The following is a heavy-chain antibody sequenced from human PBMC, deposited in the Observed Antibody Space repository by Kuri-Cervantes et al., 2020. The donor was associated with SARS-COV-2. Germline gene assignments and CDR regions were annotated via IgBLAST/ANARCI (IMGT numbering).Heavy chain of an antibody. J-gene: IGHJ5*02. CDR1: GGSISSSTYY. D-gene: IGHD5-12*01. CDR3: AKLPPLELSAYSPAGHNWFDP. Sequence: GSLRLSGTGSGGSISSSTYYWGWIRQPPGKGLEWIGSIHYSGNAYYNPTLKSRVTITVDTSKNQFSLKLSSVTAADTAVYYCAKLPPLELSAYSPAGHNWFDPWGQGTLVTVSS. CDR2: IHYSGNA. V-gene: IGHV4-39*01.